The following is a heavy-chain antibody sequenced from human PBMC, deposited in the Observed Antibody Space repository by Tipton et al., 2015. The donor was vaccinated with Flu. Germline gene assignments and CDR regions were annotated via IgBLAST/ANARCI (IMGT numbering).Heavy chain of an antibody. V-gene: IGHV3-7*01. J-gene: IGHJ4*02. CDR2: INQDGSER. CDR1: GFIFSDYW. D-gene: IGHD1-7*01. CDR3: SISLNS. Sequence: SLRLSCAASGFIFSDYWMDWVRQAPGKGLEWVANINQDGSERYSVDSVKGRFTISRDNAKNSLYLQLNSLRAEDTGVYYCSISLNSWGQGTLVTVSS.